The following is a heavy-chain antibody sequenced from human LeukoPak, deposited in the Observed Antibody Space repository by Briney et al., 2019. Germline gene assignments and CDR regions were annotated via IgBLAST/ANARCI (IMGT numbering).Heavy chain of an antibody. D-gene: IGHD1-14*01. CDR2: ITPHNGDT. J-gene: IGHJ6*02. Sequence: ASVKVSCTAPGYSFTGQYIYWVRQAPGQGLEWMGRITPHNGDTNDAQRFQGRVTMTSDTSISTAFMELSSLRSDDTAVYYCARGAGPVSTPDYYFNGLDVWGQGTTVTVSS. V-gene: IGHV1-2*06. CDR1: GYSFTGQY. CDR3: ARGAGPVSTPDYYFNGLDV.